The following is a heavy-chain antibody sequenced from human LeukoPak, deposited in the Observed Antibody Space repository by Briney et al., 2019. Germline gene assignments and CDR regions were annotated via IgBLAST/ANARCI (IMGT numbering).Heavy chain of an antibody. CDR1: GFTFSSYA. CDR2: ISGSGGST. D-gene: IGHD3-10*02. J-gene: IGHJ6*04. Sequence: GGSLRLSCAASGFTFSSYAMSWVRQAPGKGLEWVSAISGSGGSTYYADSVKGRFTISRDNAKNSLYLQMNSLRAEDAAVYYCAELGITTIGGVWGKGTTVTISS. CDR3: AELGITTIGGV. V-gene: IGHV3-23*01.